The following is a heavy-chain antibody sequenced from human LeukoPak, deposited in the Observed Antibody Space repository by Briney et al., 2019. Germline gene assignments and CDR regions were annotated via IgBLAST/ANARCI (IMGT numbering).Heavy chain of an antibody. V-gene: IGHV4-4*09. D-gene: IGHD2-15*01. CDR1: GGSISSYY. CDR2: IYTSGST. J-gene: IGHJ4*02. Sequence: SETLSLTCTVSGGSISSYYWSWIRQPPGKGLEWFGYIYTSGSTNYNPSLKSRVTISVDTSKNQFSLKLSSVTAADTAVYYCARQHCSGRSCYYDYWGQGTLVTVSS. CDR3: ARQHCSGRSCYYDY.